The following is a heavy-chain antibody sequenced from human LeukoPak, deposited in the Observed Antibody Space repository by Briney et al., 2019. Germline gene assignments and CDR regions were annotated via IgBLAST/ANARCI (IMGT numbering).Heavy chain of an antibody. J-gene: IGHJ4*02. D-gene: IGHD3-9*01. V-gene: IGHV1-18*01. CDR2: IRAYNGNT. Sequence: ASVKVSCKASGYTFTSYDISWVRQAPGQGLEWMGWIRAYNGNTNYAQKFQGRVIMTTGTSTSTAYMELRTLRSDDTAVYFCARVARSYFDWLFHGPVYYFDYWGQGTLVTVSS. CDR3: ARVARSYFDWLFHGPVYYFDY. CDR1: GYTFTSYD.